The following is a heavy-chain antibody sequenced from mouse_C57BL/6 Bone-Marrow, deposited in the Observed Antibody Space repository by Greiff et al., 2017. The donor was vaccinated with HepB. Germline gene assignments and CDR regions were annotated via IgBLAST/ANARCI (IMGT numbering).Heavy chain of an antibody. J-gene: IGHJ3*01. CDR2: ISSGGDYI. V-gene: IGHV5-9-1*02. CDR3: TREGHWFAY. Sequence: EVKVVESGEGLVKPGGSLKLSCAASGFTFSSYAMSWVRQTPEKRLEWVAYISSGGDYIYYADTVKGRFTISSDNARNTLYLQMSSLKSEDTAMYYCTREGHWFAYWGQGTLVTVSA. D-gene: IGHD3-3*01. CDR1: GFTFSSYA.